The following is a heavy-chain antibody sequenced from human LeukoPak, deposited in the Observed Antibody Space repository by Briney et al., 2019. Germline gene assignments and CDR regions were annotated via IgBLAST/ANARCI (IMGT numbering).Heavy chain of an antibody. V-gene: IGHV3-48*01. D-gene: IGHD6-6*01. CDR2: ISSRSSTI. CDR1: GYPFRRYS. J-gene: IGHJ6*03. CDR3: ARGRGVYSSSSGYYYYMDV. Sequence: GGSLGLSCAASGYPFRRYSMHWVRQAPGKGLGWVSYISSRSSTIYYADSVKHRYTISRDNAKNSMYLQMNSLRAEDTAVYYCARGRGVYSSSSGYYYYMDVWGKGTTVTVSS.